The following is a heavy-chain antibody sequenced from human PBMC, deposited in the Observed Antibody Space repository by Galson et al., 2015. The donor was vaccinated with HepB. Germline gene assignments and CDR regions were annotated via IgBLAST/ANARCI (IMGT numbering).Heavy chain of an antibody. V-gene: IGHV3-30*02. J-gene: IGHJ4*02. CDR3: SKDPDALIVVVTAAIF. CDR2: IRYDGSNK. CDR1: GFTFSSYG. Sequence: SLRLSCAASGFTFSSYGMHWVRQAPGKGLEWVAFIRYDGSNKYYAESVKGRFTISRDNSKNTLYLQLNSLRAEDTAVYYCSKDPDALIVVVTAAIFWGQGTLVTVSS. D-gene: IGHD2-2*02.